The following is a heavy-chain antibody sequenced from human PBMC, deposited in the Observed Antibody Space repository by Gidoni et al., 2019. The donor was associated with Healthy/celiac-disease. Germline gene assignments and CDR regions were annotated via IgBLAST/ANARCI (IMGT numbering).Heavy chain of an antibody. CDR2: IYTSGST. J-gene: IGHJ5*02. V-gene: IGHV4-4*07. CDR3: ARGRGAYSSSWYWFDP. Sequence: QVQLQASGPGLVKPSETLSLTCTVSGGSISSYYWSWIRQPAGKGLEWIGRIYTSGSTNYNPSLKSRVTMSVDTSKNQFSLKLSSVTAADTAVYYCARGRGAYSSSWYWFDPWGQGTLVTVSS. D-gene: IGHD6-13*01. CDR1: GGSISSYY.